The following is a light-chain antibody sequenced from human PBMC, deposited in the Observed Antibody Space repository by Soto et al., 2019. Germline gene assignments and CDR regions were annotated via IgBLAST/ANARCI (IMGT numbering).Light chain of an antibody. CDR2: DVS. V-gene: IGLV2-11*01. Sequence: QSVLTQPRSVSGSPGQSVTISCTGTSSDVGGYNYVSWYQQHPGKAPKLMIYDVSKRPSGVPDRFSGSKSGNTASLTISGLKVEDEADYYCCSSGGSPTYVFGTGTKVTVL. J-gene: IGLJ1*01. CDR3: CSSGGSPTYV. CDR1: SSDVGGYNY.